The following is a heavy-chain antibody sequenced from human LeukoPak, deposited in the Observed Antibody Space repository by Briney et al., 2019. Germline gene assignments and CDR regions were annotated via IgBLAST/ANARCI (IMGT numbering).Heavy chain of an antibody. V-gene: IGHV4-59*01. CDR2: IYYSGST. CDR3: ARGASSSGFYFDY. D-gene: IGHD3-22*01. J-gene: IGHJ4*02. CDR1: GGSISSYY. Sequence: PSETLSLTCTVSGGSISSYYWSWIRQPPGKGLEWIGYIYYSGSTNYNPSLKSRVTISVDTSKNQFSLKLSSVTAADTAVYYCARGASSSGFYFDYWGQGTLVTVSS.